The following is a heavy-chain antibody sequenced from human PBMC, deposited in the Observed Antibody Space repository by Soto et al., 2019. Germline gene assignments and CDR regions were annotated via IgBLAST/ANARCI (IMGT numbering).Heavy chain of an antibody. D-gene: IGHD3-22*01. CDR3: ARVSTYYFDSSGSYTSDY. J-gene: IGHJ4*02. V-gene: IGHV4-61*01. CDR1: GASVGSGSFY. Sequence: SETLSLTCTVSGASVGSGSFYWSWIRQPPGKGLEWIGYVFFSGSTNYNPSLKSRVTISIDTSKNQFSLKLISVTAADTAVYYCARVSTYYFDSSGSYTSDYWGQGTLVTVSS. CDR2: VFFSGST.